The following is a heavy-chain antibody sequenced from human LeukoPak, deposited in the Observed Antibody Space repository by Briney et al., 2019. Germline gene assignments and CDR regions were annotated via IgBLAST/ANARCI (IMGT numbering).Heavy chain of an antibody. J-gene: IGHJ1*01. V-gene: IGHV3-64*01. CDR2: ISSNGGST. CDR1: GFTFSSYA. Sequence: PGGSLRLSCAASGFTFSSYAMHWVPQAPGKGLEYVSAISSNGGSTYYANSVKGRFTISRDNSKNTLYLQMGSLRAEDRAVYYCARGSGSYLTPAEYFQHWGQGTLVTVSS. CDR3: ARGSGSYLTPAEYFQH. D-gene: IGHD1-26*01.